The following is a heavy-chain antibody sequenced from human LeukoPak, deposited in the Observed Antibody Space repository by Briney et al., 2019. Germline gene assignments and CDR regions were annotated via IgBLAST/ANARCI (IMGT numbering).Heavy chain of an antibody. Sequence: GGPLRLSCAASGFTFSSYSMNWVRQAPGKGLEWVSSISSSSSYIYYADSVKGRFTISRDNAKNSLYLQMNSLRAEDTAVYYCTDSSGARTFDYWGQGTLVTVSS. CDR3: TDSSGARTFDY. CDR2: ISSSSSYI. D-gene: IGHD3-22*01. J-gene: IGHJ4*02. CDR1: GFTFSSYS. V-gene: IGHV3-21*01.